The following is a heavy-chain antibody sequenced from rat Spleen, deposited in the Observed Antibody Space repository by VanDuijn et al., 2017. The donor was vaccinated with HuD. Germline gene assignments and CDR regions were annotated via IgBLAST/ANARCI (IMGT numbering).Heavy chain of an antibody. V-gene: IGHV2S1*01. J-gene: IGHJ2*01. CDR3: ARDRGSPFDY. D-gene: IGHD1-4*01. Sequence: QVHLKESGPGLVQSSQTLSLTCTVSGFSLTTHHVSWVRQPPGKSLVWMGIIWAGGGTNYNSAVKTRLSTSRDTSKSQVFLKMNSLQTEDTATYYCARDRGSPFDYWGQGVMVTVSS. CDR1: GFSLTTHH. CDR2: IWAGGGT.